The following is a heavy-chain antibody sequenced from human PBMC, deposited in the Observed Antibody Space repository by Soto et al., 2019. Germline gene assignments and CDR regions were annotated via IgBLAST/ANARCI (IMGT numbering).Heavy chain of an antibody. J-gene: IGHJ4*02. CDR2: ISGSGGST. Sequence: PGGSLRLSCAASGFTFSSYAMSWVRQAPGKGLEWVSAISGSGGSTYYADSVKGRFTISRDNSKNTLYLQMNSLRAEDTAVYYCAKDLGRSEVYCTNGVCYISDYWGQGTLVTVSS. V-gene: IGHV3-23*01. D-gene: IGHD2-8*01. CDR3: AKDLGRSEVYCTNGVCYISDY. CDR1: GFTFSSYA.